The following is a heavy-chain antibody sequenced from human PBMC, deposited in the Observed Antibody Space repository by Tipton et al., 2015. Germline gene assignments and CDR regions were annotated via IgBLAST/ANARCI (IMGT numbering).Heavy chain of an antibody. CDR3: ARRANTAMDDY. V-gene: IGHV1-18*01. Sequence: QLVQSGAEVKKPGASVKVSCKASGYIFTSYGISWVRQAPGQGLEWMGWISAFNGNTNYAQKLQGRVTMTTDTSTSTGYMELRSLRSDDTAVYYCARRANTAMDDYWGQGTLVTVSS. D-gene: IGHD5-18*01. CDR2: ISAFNGNT. CDR1: GYIFTSYG. J-gene: IGHJ4*02.